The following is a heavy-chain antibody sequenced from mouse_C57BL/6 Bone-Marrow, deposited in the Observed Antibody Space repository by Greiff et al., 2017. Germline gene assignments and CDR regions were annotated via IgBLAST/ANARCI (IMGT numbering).Heavy chain of an antibody. Sequence: QVQLQQPGAELVMPGASVKLSCKASGYTFTSYWMHWVKQRPGQGLEWIGEIDPSDSYTNYNQQFKGKSTLTVDKSSSTAYMQLSSLTSEDSAVYYCARWGNPWYFDVWGTGTTVTVSS. V-gene: IGHV1-69*01. D-gene: IGHD2-1*01. CDR1: GYTFTSYW. CDR3: ARWGNPWYFDV. J-gene: IGHJ1*03. CDR2: IDPSDSYT.